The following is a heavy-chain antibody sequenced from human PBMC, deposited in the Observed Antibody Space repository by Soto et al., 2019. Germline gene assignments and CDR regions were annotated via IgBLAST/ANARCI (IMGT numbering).Heavy chain of an antibody. CDR2: ITGGGGRGT. CDR3: AKCYYNAGGSSGRVDV. CDR1: GFTFSTYA. J-gene: IGHJ6*04. V-gene: IGHV3-23*01. Sequence: EVQLLESGGGLVQPGGSLRLSCEASGFTFSTYAMRWVRQAPGKGLEWVSSITGGGGRGTYYGDSVKGRFTITRDDSKDTLYLQMESVRADGATVYYCAKCYYNAGGSSGRVDVWGEWTTFTVSS. D-gene: IGHD1-26*01.